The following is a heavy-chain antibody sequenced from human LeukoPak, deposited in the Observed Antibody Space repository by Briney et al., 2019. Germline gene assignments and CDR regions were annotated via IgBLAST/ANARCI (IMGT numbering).Heavy chain of an antibody. V-gene: IGHV3-23*01. Sequence: GGSLRLSCAASGFTFSNYAINWVRQAPGKGLEWISTISSSGVTTYYADSVKGRFTISRDNSKNTLYLQMNSLRGEDTAVYYCAKAPANYVDTAMGTFDYWGQGTLVSVSS. J-gene: IGHJ4*02. CDR3: AKAPANYVDTAMGTFDY. D-gene: IGHD5-18*01. CDR2: ISSSGVTT. CDR1: GFTFSNYA.